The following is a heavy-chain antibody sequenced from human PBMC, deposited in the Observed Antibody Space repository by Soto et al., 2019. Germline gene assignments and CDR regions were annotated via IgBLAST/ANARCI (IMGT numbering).Heavy chain of an antibody. Sequence: SSETLSLTCAVYGGSFSGYYWSWIRQPPGKGLQWIGEIYHSGNTRNNPSLKSRVTMSVDKSNNQFSLNLMSVTAADTATYYCARDSRTGCSSTDCYMSWGRGILVTVSS. CDR3: ARDSRTGCSSTDCYMS. D-gene: IGHD2-2*01. J-gene: IGHJ5*02. CDR1: GGSFSGYY. CDR2: IYHSGNT. V-gene: IGHV4-34*01.